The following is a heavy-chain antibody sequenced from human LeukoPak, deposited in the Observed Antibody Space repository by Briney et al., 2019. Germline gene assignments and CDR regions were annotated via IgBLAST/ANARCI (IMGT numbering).Heavy chain of an antibody. V-gene: IGHV4-39*01. CDR3: ARRIAAAGTIDY. CDR2: IYYCGST. D-gene: IGHD6-13*01. CDR1: GGSISSSSYY. Sequence: SETLSLTCTVSGGSISSSSYYWGWIRQPPGKGLEWIGSIYYCGSTYYNPSLKSRVTISVDTSKNQFSLKLSSVTAAGTAVYYCARRIAAAGTIDYWGQGTLVTVSS. J-gene: IGHJ4*02.